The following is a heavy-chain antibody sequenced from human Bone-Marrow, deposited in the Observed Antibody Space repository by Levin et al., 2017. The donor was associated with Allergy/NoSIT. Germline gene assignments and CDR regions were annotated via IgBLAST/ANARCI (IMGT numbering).Heavy chain of an antibody. Sequence: KPSETLSLTCTLSGGSISIFYWNWIRQPPGKGLEWIGYITHSGRTNYNPSLKSRLTVSLDTSKNQFSLNLSSMTAADTALYYCARDTRGFAFGLWDQGTLVTVSS. CDR3: ARDTRGFAFGL. D-gene: IGHD1-26*01. CDR2: ITHSGRT. J-gene: IGHJ3*01. V-gene: IGHV4-59*01. CDR1: GGSISIFY.